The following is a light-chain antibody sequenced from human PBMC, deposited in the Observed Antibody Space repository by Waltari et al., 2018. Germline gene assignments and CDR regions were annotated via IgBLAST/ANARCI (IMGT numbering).Light chain of an antibody. CDR2: DVS. CDR3: SSFTSSTTGI. V-gene: IGLV2-14*01. Sequence: SALTQPDSVSGSPGQSITISCSGISSDSGGYNYVSWYQQHPGEAPKVTIYDVSNRTSEVSNRFSGPKSGSSASLTISGLQAEDEADYYCSSFTSSTTGIFGGGTKLTVL. J-gene: IGLJ2*01. CDR1: SSDSGGYNY.